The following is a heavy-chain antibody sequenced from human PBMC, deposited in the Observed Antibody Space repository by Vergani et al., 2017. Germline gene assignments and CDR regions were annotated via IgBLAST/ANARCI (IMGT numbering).Heavy chain of an antibody. J-gene: IGHJ5*02. Sequence: QVQLVQSGAEVKKPGASVKVSCKASGGTFSSYAISWVRQAPGQGLEGMGRIIPILGIANYAQKFQGRVTITADKSTSTAYMELSSLRSEDTAVYYCARDGGDGGNSGWFDPWGQGTLVTVSS. CDR2: IIPILGIA. V-gene: IGHV1-69*04. CDR1: GGTFSSYA. CDR3: ARDGGDGGNSGWFDP. D-gene: IGHD4-23*01.